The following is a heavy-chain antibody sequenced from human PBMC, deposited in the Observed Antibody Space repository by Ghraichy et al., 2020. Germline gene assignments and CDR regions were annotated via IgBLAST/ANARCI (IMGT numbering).Heavy chain of an antibody. D-gene: IGHD3-3*01. CDR2: ISSSGSTI. CDR3: ARGSITIFGVVLY. CDR1: GFTFSNYE. V-gene: IGHV3-48*03. Sequence: GESLNISCAASGFTFSNYEVNWVRQAPGKALEWVSYISSSGSTIYYADSVKGRFTISRDNAKNSLYLQMNSLRVEDTAVYYCARGSITIFGVVLYWGQGTLVTVSS. J-gene: IGHJ4*02.